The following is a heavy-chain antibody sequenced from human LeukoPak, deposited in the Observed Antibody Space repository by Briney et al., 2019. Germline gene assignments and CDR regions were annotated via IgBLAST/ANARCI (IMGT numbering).Heavy chain of an antibody. CDR1: GFTFSRYA. V-gene: IGHV3-30*02. J-gene: IGHJ4*02. CDR3: AKVSVEMATIGYFDY. CDR2: IRYDGSNT. Sequence: GGSLRLSCAASGFTFSRYAMHWVRQAPGKGLEWVAFIRYDGSNTYYVDSVKGRFTISRDNSKNTLYLQMDSLRAEDTAIYYCAKVSVEMATIGYFDYWGQGTLVTVSP. D-gene: IGHD5-24*01.